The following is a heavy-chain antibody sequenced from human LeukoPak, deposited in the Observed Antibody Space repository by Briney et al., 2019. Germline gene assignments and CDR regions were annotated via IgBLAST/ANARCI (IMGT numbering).Heavy chain of an antibody. V-gene: IGHV4-38-2*02. CDR3: ARGRRVVPAAILGWFDP. CDR2: IYHSGST. J-gene: IGHJ5*02. Sequence: SETLSLTCTVSGYSISSGYYWGWIRQPPGKGLEWIGSIYHSGSTYYNPSLKSRVTISVDTSKNQFSLKLSSVTAADTAVYYCARGRRVVPAAILGWFDPWGQGTLVTVSS. CDR1: GYSISSGYY. D-gene: IGHD2-2*02.